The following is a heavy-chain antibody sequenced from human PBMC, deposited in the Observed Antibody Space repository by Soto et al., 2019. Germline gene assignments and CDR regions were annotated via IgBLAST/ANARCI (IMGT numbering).Heavy chain of an antibody. D-gene: IGHD6-6*01. J-gene: IGHJ5*02. CDR2: IHYSGST. Sequence: PSETLSLTCTVSGGSLSDYYWTWIRQPPGKGLEWIGYIHYSGSTNYNPSLKSRVTISVDTSKNQFSLKLRSVTAADTAMYHCARGGIAARKGRWFDPWGQGAPVTVSS. CDR1: GGSLSDYY. V-gene: IGHV4-59*01. CDR3: ARGGIAARKGRWFDP.